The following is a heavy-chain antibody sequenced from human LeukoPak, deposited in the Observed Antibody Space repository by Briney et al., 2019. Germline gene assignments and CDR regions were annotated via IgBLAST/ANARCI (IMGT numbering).Heavy chain of an antibody. V-gene: IGHV4-4*07. CDR1: GDSMGNYY. CDR2: IRSDGTT. J-gene: IGHJ6*03. D-gene: IGHD3-10*01. Sequence: SETLSLTCTVSGDSMGNYYWNWLRQPAGKGLEWIGRIRSDGTTHNNPSLESAVTMSVDTSNNHFSLRLSSVTAADTAVYYCARGSSYMDVWGKGTAVTVSS. CDR3: ARGSSYMDV.